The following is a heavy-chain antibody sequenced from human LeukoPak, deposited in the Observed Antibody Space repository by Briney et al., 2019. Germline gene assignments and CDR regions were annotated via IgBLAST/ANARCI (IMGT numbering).Heavy chain of an antibody. CDR3: ARGRHDITMIVVVMTSVSYYLDV. Sequence: SETLSLTCAVYGGSFSGYHWTWIRQSPGKGLEWIGDINPSGSTYYNPSLKSRLTISVDTSKNQFSLKLRSVTAADTAVYYFARGRHDITMIVVVMTSVSYYLDVWGKGTTVTVS. J-gene: IGHJ6*03. V-gene: IGHV4-34*01. CDR1: GGSFSGYH. CDR2: INPSGST. D-gene: IGHD3-22*01.